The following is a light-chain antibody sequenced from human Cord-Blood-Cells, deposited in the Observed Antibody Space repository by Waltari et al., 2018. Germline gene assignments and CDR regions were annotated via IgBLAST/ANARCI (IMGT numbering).Light chain of an antibody. CDR3: QQRSNWLT. J-gene: IGKJ4*01. CDR1: QSVSSY. V-gene: IGKV3-11*01. CDR2: DAS. Sequence: DIVLTQSPATLSLSPGERATLSCRASQSVSSYLAWYQQKPGQAPRLLIYDASNRATGIPARFSGSGSGTDFTLTISSLEPEDVAVYYCQQRSNWLTFGGGTKVEIK.